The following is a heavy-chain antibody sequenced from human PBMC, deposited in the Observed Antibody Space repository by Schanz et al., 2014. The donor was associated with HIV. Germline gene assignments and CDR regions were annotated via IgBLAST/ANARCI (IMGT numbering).Heavy chain of an antibody. CDR2: INHRGNT. D-gene: IGHD6-13*01. CDR3: ARERGGSSSWFGSFYYDY. V-gene: IGHV4-34*01. Sequence: QVQLQQWGAGLVKSSETLSLTCAVYGGSFNNYYWSWIRQPPGKGLEWIGEINHRGNTNHSPSLKGRVPISVDTSKNQFSLTLSSVTAADTAVYYCARERGGSSSWFGSFYYDYWGQGTWVSVYS. J-gene: IGHJ4*02. CDR1: GGSFNNYY.